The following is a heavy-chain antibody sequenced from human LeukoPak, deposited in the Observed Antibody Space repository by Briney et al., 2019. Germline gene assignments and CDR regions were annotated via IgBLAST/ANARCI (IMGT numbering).Heavy chain of an antibody. CDR2: LYYSGNT. J-gene: IGHJ4*02. D-gene: IGHD1-26*01. V-gene: IGHV4-59*01. CDR3: ARGEDEDLVDN. Sequence: SETLSLTCTVSGGSMSDYYWSWIRQSPVRGLEWIGYLYYSGNTNYNPSLKSRLTISRDMAKNQFSLKLSSVTPADTAVYYCARGEDEDLVDNLGQGTLVTVSS. CDR1: GGSMSDYY.